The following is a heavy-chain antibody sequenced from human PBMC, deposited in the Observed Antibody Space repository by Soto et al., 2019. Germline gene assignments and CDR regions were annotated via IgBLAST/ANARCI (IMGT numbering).Heavy chain of an antibody. Sequence: SLRLSCIASVFTFGDYAMSWFRQAPWKGLEWVGFIRSKPYGGTTEYVASVKGRFIISRDDSKSIASLQMNSLKTEDTAVYYCTRDNRDGYCEYWGQGNMVTVXS. CDR1: VFTFGDYA. CDR2: IRSKPYGGTT. J-gene: IGHJ4*02. CDR3: TRDNRDGYCEY. V-gene: IGHV3-49*03. D-gene: IGHD2-8*01.